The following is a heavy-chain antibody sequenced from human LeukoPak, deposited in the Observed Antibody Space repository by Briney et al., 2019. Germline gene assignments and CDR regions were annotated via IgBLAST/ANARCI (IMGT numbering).Heavy chain of an antibody. CDR2: ISWNSGSI. D-gene: IGHD6-19*01. CDR3: AKVGSAVAALDY. V-gene: IGHV3-9*01. CDR1: GFTFDDYA. Sequence: GGSLRLSCAASGFTFDDYAMHWVRQAPGKGLEWVSGISWNSGSIGYADSVKGRFTISRDNAKNSLYLQMNSLRAEDTALYYCAKVGSAVAALDYWGQGTLVTVSS. J-gene: IGHJ4*02.